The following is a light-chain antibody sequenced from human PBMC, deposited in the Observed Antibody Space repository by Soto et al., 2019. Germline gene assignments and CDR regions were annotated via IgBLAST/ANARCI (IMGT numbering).Light chain of an antibody. V-gene: IGKV1-5*03. Sequence: DIQMTQSPSSLSASVGDTVTISCRASHNILNWLAWYQQKPGNAPKLLIYKASSLQSGVPSRFRGGGSGTEFTLTINSLQPDDFATYYCQQYNSHSTFGQGTKVEI. CDR3: QQYNSHST. J-gene: IGKJ1*01. CDR1: HNILNW. CDR2: KAS.